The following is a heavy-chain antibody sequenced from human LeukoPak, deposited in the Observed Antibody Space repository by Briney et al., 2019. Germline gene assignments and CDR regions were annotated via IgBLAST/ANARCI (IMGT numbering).Heavy chain of an antibody. CDR2: IYYSGST. CDR1: GGSISSYY. D-gene: IGHD6-6*01. Sequence: SETLSLTCTVSGGSISSYYWSWIRQRPGKGLEWIGYIYYSGSTNYNPSLKSRVTISVDTSKNQFSLKLSSVTAADTAVYYCARVDPDSSSTLEVFDYWDQGNLVTVSS. V-gene: IGHV4-59*01. J-gene: IGHJ4*02. CDR3: ARVDPDSSSTLEVFDY.